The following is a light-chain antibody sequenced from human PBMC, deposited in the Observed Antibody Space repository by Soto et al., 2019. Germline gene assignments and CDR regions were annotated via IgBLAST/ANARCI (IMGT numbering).Light chain of an antibody. CDR2: DAT. CDR3: QQRGSWPPIT. CDR1: QSVSTF. Sequence: EVVLTQSPATLSLSPGERATLSCRASQSVSTFLAWYQQKPGQAPRLLIYDATTRATGVPARFSGSGSGTDFTLTISSLEPEDFAVYYCQQRGSWPPITFGQGTRLEMK. J-gene: IGKJ5*01. V-gene: IGKV3-11*01.